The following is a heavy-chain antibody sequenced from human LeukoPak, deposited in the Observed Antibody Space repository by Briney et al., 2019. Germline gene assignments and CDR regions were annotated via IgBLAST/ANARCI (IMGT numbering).Heavy chain of an antibody. J-gene: IGHJ6*02. V-gene: IGHV4-59*01. Sequence: SETLSLTCTVSGGSISSYYWSWIRQSPGKGLEWIGYIYYSGSTNYNPSLKSRVTISVDTSKNQFSLKLSSVTAADTAVYYCARAGYDSSGYPYGMDVWGQGTTVTVSS. CDR3: ARAGYDSSGYPYGMDV. CDR2: IYYSGST. CDR1: GGSISSYY. D-gene: IGHD3-22*01.